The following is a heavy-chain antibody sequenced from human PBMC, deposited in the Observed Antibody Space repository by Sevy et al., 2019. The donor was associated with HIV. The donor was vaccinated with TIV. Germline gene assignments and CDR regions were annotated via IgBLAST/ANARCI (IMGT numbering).Heavy chain of an antibody. CDR2: IDSDGNTA. Sequence: GGSLRLSCAASGFTFRSYWMHWVRQAPGKGLVWVSRIDSDGNTATYADSVKGRFTISRDNTKNTLYLQMNSLRLEDTAVYYCGGGKTGYSYYYYWGQGTLVTVSS. D-gene: IGHD3-10*01. V-gene: IGHV3-74*01. CDR3: GGGKTGYSYYYY. CDR1: GFTFRSYW. J-gene: IGHJ4*02.